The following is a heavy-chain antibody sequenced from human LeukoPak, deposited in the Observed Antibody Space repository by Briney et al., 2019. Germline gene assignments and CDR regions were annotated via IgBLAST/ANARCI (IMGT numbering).Heavy chain of an antibody. CDR2: IYSGGST. V-gene: IGHV3-53*01. D-gene: IGHD5-12*01. CDR3: AREGGYSGYSYFDY. J-gene: IGHJ4*02. Sequence: GGSLRLSCAASGFTFSSYGMNWVRQAPGKGLEWVSVIYSGGSTYYADSVKGRFTISRDNSKNTLYLQMNSLRAEDTAVYYCAREGGYSGYSYFDYWGQGTLVTVSS. CDR1: GFTFSSYG.